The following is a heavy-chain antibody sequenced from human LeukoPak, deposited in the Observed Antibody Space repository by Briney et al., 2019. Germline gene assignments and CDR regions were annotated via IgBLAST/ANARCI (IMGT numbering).Heavy chain of an antibody. CDR3: ARVHTSSYAADL. J-gene: IGHJ5*02. Sequence: PGGSLRLSCAASGFTFSSYAMSWVRQAPGKGLEWVSGISGSGVSTYYAESVKGRFTISRDNSKNTLYLQMNSLRAEDTAVYYCARVHTSSYAADLWGQGTLVTVSS. D-gene: IGHD3-22*01. V-gene: IGHV3-23*01. CDR1: GFTFSSYA. CDR2: ISGSGVST.